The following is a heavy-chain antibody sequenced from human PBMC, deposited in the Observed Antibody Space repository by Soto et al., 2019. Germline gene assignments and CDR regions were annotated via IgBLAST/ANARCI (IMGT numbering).Heavy chain of an antibody. CDR3: AKEDTSSGSLDY. CDR1: RFFFGDYA. D-gene: IGHD6-19*01. V-gene: IGHV3-23*01. CDR2: ISDSGATT. J-gene: IGHJ4*02. Sequence: GVSLRLSCAASRFFFGDYAFHWVRQAPGKGLEWVSGISDSGATTYYADSVRGRFTISRDNSKNTLYLQMKSLRAEDSASYYCAKEDTSSGSLDYWGQGALVTVSS.